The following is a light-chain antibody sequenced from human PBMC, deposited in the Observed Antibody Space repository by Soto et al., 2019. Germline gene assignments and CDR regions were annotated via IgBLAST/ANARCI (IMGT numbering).Light chain of an antibody. V-gene: IGLV2-14*01. CDR3: GPYTRSSPGV. CDR1: SSDVGGYNY. CDR2: EIS. J-gene: IGLJ1*01. Sequence: QSALTQPASVSGSPGQSITISCTGTSSDVGGYNYVSWYQQHPGKAPKLMIYEISNRPSGVSNRFSGPKSGNTASLTIFGLQAEGEVDFHCGPYTRSSPGVFGTGTK.